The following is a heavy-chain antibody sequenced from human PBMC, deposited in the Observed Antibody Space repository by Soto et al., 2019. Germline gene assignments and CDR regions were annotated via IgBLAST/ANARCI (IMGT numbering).Heavy chain of an antibody. CDR3: ARYGDEVAGDPFFDY. V-gene: IGHV4-39*07. Sequence: PSETLSLTCTVSGGSISSSSYYWGWIRQPPGKGLEWIGSIYYSGSTYYNPSLKSRVTISVDTSKNQFSLKLSSVTAADTAVYYCARYGDEVAGDPFFDYWGQGTLVTVSS. CDR2: IYYSGST. CDR1: GGSISSSSYY. J-gene: IGHJ4*02. D-gene: IGHD6-19*01.